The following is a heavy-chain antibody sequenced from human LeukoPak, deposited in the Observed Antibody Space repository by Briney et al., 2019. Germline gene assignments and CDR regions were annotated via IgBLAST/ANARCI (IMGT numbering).Heavy chain of an antibody. CDR2: IIPILGIA. Sequence: GASVKVSCKASGGPFSSYAISWVRQAPGQGLEWIGRIIPILGIANYAQKFQGRVTITADKSTSTAYMELSSLRSEDTAVYYCAREGYSYGFYVYYYGMDVWDQGTTVTVSS. CDR3: AREGYSYGFYVYYYGMDV. J-gene: IGHJ6*02. CDR1: GGPFSSYA. D-gene: IGHD5-18*01. V-gene: IGHV1-69*04.